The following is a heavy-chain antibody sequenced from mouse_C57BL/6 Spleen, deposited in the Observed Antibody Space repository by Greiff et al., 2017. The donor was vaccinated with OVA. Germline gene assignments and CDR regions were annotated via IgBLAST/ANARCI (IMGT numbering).Heavy chain of an antibody. CDR3: AREDDAYWYFDV. J-gene: IGHJ1*03. D-gene: IGHD2-3*01. V-gene: IGHV5-16*01. CDR1: GFTFSDYY. CDR2: INYDGSST. Sequence: EVKLVESEGGLVQPGSSMKLSCTASGFTFSDYYMAWVRQVPEKGLEWVANINYDGSSTYYLDSLKSRFIISRDNAKNILYLQMSSLKSEDTATYYCAREDDAYWYFDVWGTGTTVTVSS.